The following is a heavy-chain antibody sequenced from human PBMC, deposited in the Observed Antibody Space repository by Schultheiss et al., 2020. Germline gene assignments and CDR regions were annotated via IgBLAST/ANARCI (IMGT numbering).Heavy chain of an antibody. J-gene: IGHJ6*02. D-gene: IGHD6-13*01. Sequence: GGSLRLSCAASGFTFSSYAVHWVRQAPGKGLEWVAIISYDGGTKYYADSVKGRFTISRDNSKNTLYLQMNSLRAEDTAVYYCAKRATSSWYEYYYYGMDVWGQGTTVTGSS. CDR1: GFTFSSYA. V-gene: IGHV3-30-3*02. CDR3: AKRATSSWYEYYYYGMDV. CDR2: ISYDGGTK.